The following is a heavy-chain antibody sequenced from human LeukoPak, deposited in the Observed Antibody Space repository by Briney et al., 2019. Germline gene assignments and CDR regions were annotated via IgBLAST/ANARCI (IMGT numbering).Heavy chain of an antibody. CDR2: FDPEDGET. D-gene: IGHD3-22*01. V-gene: IGHV1-24*01. CDR1: GYTLTELS. Sequence: ASVKVSCKVSGYTLTELSMHWVRQAHGKGLEWMGGFDPEDGETIYAQKFQGRVTMTEDTSTDTAYMELSSLRSEDTAVYYCATSFYDSSGYKSWFDPWGQGTLVTVSS. CDR3: ATSFYDSSGYKSWFDP. J-gene: IGHJ5*02.